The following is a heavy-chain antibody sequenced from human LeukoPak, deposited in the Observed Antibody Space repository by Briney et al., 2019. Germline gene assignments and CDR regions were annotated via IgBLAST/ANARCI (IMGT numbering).Heavy chain of an antibody. J-gene: IGHJ6*03. CDR2: IKQDGSEK. V-gene: IGHV3-7*01. CDR3: ARGSRGYGSVQDYYYMDV. CDR1: GFTFSSYW. Sequence: GGSLRLSCAASGFTFSSYWMSWVRQAPGKGLEWVANIKQDGSEKYYVDSVKGRFTISRDNAKNSLYLQMNSLRAEDTAVYYCARGSRGYGSVQDYYYMDVWGKGTTVTVSS. D-gene: IGHD5-18*01.